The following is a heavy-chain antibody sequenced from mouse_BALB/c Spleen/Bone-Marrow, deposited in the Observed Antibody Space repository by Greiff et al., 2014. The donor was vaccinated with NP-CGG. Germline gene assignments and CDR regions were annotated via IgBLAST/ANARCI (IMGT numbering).Heavy chain of an antibody. CDR2: IWSDGST. CDR1: GFSLTSYG. CDR3: ARSPSTMITGGFAY. D-gene: IGHD2-4*01. Sequence: VMLVESGPGLVAPPQSLSITCTISGFSLTSYGVHWVRQPPGKGLEWLVVIWSDGSTTYNSALKSRLSISKDNSKSQVFLKMNSLQTDDTAMYYCARSPSTMITGGFAYWGQGTLVTVSA. J-gene: IGHJ3*01. V-gene: IGHV2-6-1*01.